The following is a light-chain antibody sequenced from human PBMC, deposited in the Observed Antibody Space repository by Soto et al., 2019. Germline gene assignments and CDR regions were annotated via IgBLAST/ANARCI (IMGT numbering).Light chain of an antibody. CDR3: QQSYSTPYT. CDR2: AAS. V-gene: IGKV1-39*01. CDR1: QSLSDY. J-gene: IGKJ2*01. Sequence: DIQMTQSPSSLSASVGDRVTITCRASQSLSDYLNWYQQKPGKAPNLLIFAASSLQKGVPSRFSGSGSGTDFTLTISSLQPEDIATYYCQQSYSTPYTFGQGTKLEIK.